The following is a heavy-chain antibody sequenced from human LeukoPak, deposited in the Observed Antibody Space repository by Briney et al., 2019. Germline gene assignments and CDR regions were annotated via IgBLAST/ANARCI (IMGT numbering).Heavy chain of an antibody. D-gene: IGHD6-19*01. Sequence: GGSLRLSCVGSGFIFSDYPIHWVRQAPGKGLEHVSATSTDGGDTYYGDSVKDRFTISRDDSKNTLFLLMGKLGPGDTAVYYCARDLRSSGWWGYAFDLWGQGTVVTVSS. J-gene: IGHJ3*01. CDR3: ARDLRSSGWWGYAFDL. CDR1: GFIFSDYP. CDR2: TSTDGGDT. V-gene: IGHV3-64*02.